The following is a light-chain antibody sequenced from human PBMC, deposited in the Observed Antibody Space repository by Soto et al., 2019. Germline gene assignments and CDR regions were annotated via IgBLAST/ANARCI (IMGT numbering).Light chain of an antibody. CDR2: GAS. CDR3: QQSYGTPPT. Sequence: EIVMTQSPATLSVSPGERATLSCRASQSVSSNLAWYQQKPGQAPRLLIYGASTRATGIPARFSGSGSGTEFTLTISSLQSEDFALYYCQQSYGTPPTFGQGTKVEVK. J-gene: IGKJ1*01. CDR1: QSVSSN. V-gene: IGKV3-15*01.